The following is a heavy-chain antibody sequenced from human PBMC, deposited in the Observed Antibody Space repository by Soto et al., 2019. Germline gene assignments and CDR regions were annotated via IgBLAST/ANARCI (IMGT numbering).Heavy chain of an antibody. V-gene: IGHV3-23*01. D-gene: IGHD6-19*01. CDR2: ISGSGGST. Sequence: GGSLRLCSAAFGFTFRNYAMSWVRQAPGKGLEWVSAISGSGGSTYYADSVKGRFTISRDNSKNTLYLQMNSLRAEDTAVYYCAKDRIAVAGTGYYFDYWGQGTLVTVSS. J-gene: IGHJ4*02. CDR3: AKDRIAVAGTGYYFDY. CDR1: GFTFRNYA.